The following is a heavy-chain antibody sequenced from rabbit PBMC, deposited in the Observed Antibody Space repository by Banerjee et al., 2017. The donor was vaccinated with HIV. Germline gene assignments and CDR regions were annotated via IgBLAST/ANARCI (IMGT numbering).Heavy chain of an antibody. CDR3: ARGPYDGYGFDL. CDR2: IYTSTNST. CDR1: GIDFSSYG. Sequence: QEQLVESGGGLVTLGGSLKLSCKASGIDFSSYGITWVRQAPGKGLELIACIYTSTNSTYYANWAKGRFTISKTSSTTVTLQMTSLTAADTATYFCARGPYDGYGFDLWGPG. V-gene: IGHV1S45*01. J-gene: IGHJ4*01. D-gene: IGHD6-1*01.